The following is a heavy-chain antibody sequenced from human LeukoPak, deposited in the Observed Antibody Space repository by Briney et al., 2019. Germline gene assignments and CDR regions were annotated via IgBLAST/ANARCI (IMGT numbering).Heavy chain of an antibody. CDR2: ISNSGSTI. V-gene: IGHV3-48*04. CDR1: GFTFSSYN. D-gene: IGHD1-26*01. J-gene: IGHJ4*02. Sequence: GGSLRLSCAASGFTFSSYNMNWVPQAPGKGLEWVSYISNSGSTIYYADSVKGRLTISRDNAKNSLYLQMNSLRAEDTAVYYCVRDFGQWELNGGYYFDYWGQGTLVTVSS. CDR3: VRDFGQWELNGGYYFDY.